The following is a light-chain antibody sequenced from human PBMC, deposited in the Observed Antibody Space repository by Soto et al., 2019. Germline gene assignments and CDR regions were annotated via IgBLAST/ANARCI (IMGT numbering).Light chain of an antibody. Sequence: AIQFTQSPSSLSASVGDRVTITCRASQDISSSLAWYQQKAGKAPKLLIYGASILQSGVPSGFSGSGFGTDFTLPISRLQPEDFETYYCQHLNGYPITFGQGTRLEIK. CDR3: QHLNGYPIT. CDR2: GAS. V-gene: IGKV1-13*02. CDR1: QDISSS. J-gene: IGKJ5*01.